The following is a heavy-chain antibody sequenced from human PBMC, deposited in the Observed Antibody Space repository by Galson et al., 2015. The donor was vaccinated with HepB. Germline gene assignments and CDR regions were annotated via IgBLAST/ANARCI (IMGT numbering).Heavy chain of an antibody. CDR1: GFSFRTYR. D-gene: IGHD5/OR15-5a*01. V-gene: IGHV3-21*01. Sequence: SLRLSCAASGFSFRTYRMTWVRQAPGKGLDWVSCISSTSTYIAYTDSVKGRFTISRDNAKSSVYLQMNDLRAEDTAVYFCAKSVLEGG. CDR2: ISSTSTYI. J-gene: IGHJ1*01. CDR3: AKSVLE.